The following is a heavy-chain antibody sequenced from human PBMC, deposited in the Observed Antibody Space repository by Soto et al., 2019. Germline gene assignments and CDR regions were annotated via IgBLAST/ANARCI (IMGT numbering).Heavy chain of an antibody. J-gene: IGHJ4*02. CDR2: IYYSGST. CDR3: ARRYGPSFDY. V-gene: IGHV4-59*01. D-gene: IGHD4-17*01. CDR1: GGSISSYY. Sequence: SETLSLTCTVSGGSISSYYWSWIRQPPGKGLEWIGYIYYSGSTNYNPSLKSRVTITVNTSKNQFSLKLNSVTAADTAVYYCARRYGPSFDYWGQGTLVTVSS.